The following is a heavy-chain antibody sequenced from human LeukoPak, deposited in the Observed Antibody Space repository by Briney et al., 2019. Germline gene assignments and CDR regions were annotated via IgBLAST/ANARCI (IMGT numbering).Heavy chain of an antibody. V-gene: IGHV1-69*06. CDR1: GATFSSYA. Sequence: SVKLSCKASGATFSSYAISWVRQAPGQGLEWMGGIIPIFGTANYAQKFQGRVTITADKSTSTAYMELSSLRSEDTAVYYCARERGSGSYPYFDYWGQGTLVTVSS. CDR3: ARERGSGSYPYFDY. J-gene: IGHJ4*02. CDR2: IIPIFGTA. D-gene: IGHD3-10*01.